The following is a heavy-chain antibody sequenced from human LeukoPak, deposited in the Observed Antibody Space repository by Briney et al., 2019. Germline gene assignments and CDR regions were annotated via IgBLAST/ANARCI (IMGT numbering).Heavy chain of an antibody. Sequence: GGSLRLSCAASGFTFSSYGMHWVRQAPGKGLEWVAFIRYDGSNKYYADSVKGRFTISRDNSKNTLYLQMNSLRAEDTAVYYCAKDYGGNSGDYYYYYMDVWGKGTTVTVSS. D-gene: IGHD4-23*01. V-gene: IGHV3-30*02. J-gene: IGHJ6*03. CDR1: GFTFSSYG. CDR2: IRYDGSNK. CDR3: AKDYGGNSGDYYYYYMDV.